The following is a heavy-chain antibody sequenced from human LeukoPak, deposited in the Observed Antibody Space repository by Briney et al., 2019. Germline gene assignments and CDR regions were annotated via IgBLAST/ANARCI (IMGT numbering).Heavy chain of an antibody. V-gene: IGHV3-48*03. J-gene: IGHJ5*02. Sequence: GGSLRLSCAASGFTFSSYEINWVRQAPQKGLEWVSYISSSGSTIYYADSVKGRFTISRDNSKNTLYLQMNSLRAEDTAVYYCAKSSGIAAAGNNWFDPWGQGTLVTVSS. CDR1: GFTFSSYE. CDR3: AKSSGIAAAGNNWFDP. CDR2: ISSSGSTI. D-gene: IGHD6-13*01.